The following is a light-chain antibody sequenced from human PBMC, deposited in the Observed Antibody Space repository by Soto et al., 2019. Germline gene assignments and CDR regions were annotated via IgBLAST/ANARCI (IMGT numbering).Light chain of an antibody. CDR2: DAS. CDR3: QQSRNWTLVT. J-gene: IGKJ4*01. CDR1: QSVSTY. Sequence: EIVLTQSPATLSLSPGERATLSCRASQSVSTYLAWYQQKPGQAPRLLIYDASNRATGIPARFSGSGSGTGFTLTSRSIEIEDFVIYYYQQSRNWTLVTFRGGNKAE. V-gene: IGKV3-11*01.